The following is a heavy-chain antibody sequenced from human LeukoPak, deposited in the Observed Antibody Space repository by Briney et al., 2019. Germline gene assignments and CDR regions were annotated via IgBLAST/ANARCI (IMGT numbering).Heavy chain of an antibody. CDR3: ARTMPSGRIAAAGHDAFDI. CDR1: GFTFSSYS. V-gene: IGHV3-21*01. Sequence: PGGSLRLSCAASGFTFSSYSMNWVRQAPGKGLEWVSSISSSSSYIYYADSVKGRFTISRDNAKNSLYLQMNSLRAEDTAVYYCARTMPSGRIAAAGHDAFDIWGQGTMVTVSS. J-gene: IGHJ3*02. CDR2: ISSSSSYI. D-gene: IGHD6-13*01.